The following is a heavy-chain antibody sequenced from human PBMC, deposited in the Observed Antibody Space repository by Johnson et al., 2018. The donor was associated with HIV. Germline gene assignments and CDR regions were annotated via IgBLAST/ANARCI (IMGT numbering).Heavy chain of an antibody. CDR2: ISYDGTNK. D-gene: IGHD4/OR15-4a*01. Sequence: QVQLVESGGGVVQPGRSLRLSCAASQFTFNRYGMHWVRQAPGKGLEWVAVISYDGTNKYYADSVKGRFTISRDNSKNTLYLQMNSLRAEDTALYYCAKDMVRGTFEDAFDIWGQGTMGIVSS. J-gene: IGHJ3*02. CDR3: AKDMVRGTFEDAFDI. CDR1: QFTFNRYG. V-gene: IGHV3-30*18.